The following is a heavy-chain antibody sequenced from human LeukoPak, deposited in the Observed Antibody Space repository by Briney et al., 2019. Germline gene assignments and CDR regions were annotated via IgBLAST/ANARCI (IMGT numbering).Heavy chain of an antibody. V-gene: IGHV1-8*01. CDR2: MNPNSGNT. CDR1: GYTFTSYD. CDR3: ARASTHRYNWKSGQLNDAFDI. D-gene: IGHD1-20*01. J-gene: IGHJ3*02. Sequence: ASMKVSCKASGYTFTSYDINWVRQATGQGLEWMGWMNPNSGNTGYAQKFQGRVTMTRNTSTSTAYMELSSLRSDDTAVYYCARASTHRYNWKSGQLNDAFDIWGQGTMVTVSS.